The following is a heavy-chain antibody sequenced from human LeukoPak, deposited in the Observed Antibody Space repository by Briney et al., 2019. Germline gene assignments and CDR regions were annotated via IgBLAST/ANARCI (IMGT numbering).Heavy chain of an antibody. J-gene: IGHJ4*02. CDR2: ISSSSSYI. Sequence: PGGSLRLSCAASGFTFISYAMNWVRQAPGKGLEWVSSISSSSSYIHYADSVKGRFTISRDNAKNSLFLQMNSLRAEDTAVYYCARDPSDGSGSYYNDYYFDYWGQGTLVTVSS. CDR3: ARDPSDGSGSYYNDYYFDY. V-gene: IGHV3-21*01. D-gene: IGHD3-10*01. CDR1: GFTFISYA.